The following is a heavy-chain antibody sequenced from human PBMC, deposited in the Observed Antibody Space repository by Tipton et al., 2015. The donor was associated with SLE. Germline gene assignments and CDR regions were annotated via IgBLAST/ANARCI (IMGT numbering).Heavy chain of an antibody. D-gene: IGHD2-15*01. J-gene: IGHJ4*02. CDR3: ARDNLDFVVVNVRYFDY. V-gene: IGHV4-61*09. Sequence: TLSLTCTVSGGSIISGSNYWSWIRQSAGKGLEWIVHIYFIESTNYNPSLKSRATISLDTSKNQFSLQLSSVTAADTAVYYCARDNLDFVVVNVRYFDYLGKGLLVTVSS. CDR1: GGSIISGSNY. CDR2: IYFIEST.